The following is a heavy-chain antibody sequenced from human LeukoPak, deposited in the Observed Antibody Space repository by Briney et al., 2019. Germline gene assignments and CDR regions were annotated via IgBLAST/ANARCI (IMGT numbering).Heavy chain of an antibody. V-gene: IGHV1-18*01. J-gene: IGHJ3*02. CDR3: ARDSGYCSSTSCLYDHTSGGAFDI. CDR1: GYTFTSYG. D-gene: IGHD2-2*03. CDR2: ISAYNGNT. Sequence: EASVKVSCKASGYTFTSYGISWVRQAPGQGLEWMGWISAYNGNTNYAQKLQGRVTMTTDTSTSTAYMELRSLRSDDTAVYYCARDSGYCSSTSCLYDHTSGGAFDIWGQGTMVTVSS.